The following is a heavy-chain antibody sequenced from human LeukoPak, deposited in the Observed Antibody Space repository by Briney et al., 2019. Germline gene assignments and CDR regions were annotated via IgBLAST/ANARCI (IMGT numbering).Heavy chain of an antibody. Sequence: GGSLRLSCAASGFALSINYMNWIRQAPGEGLEWVSSISSSGTQIYYADSVKGRFTISRDNAKNSLYLQMNSLRAEDTAVYYCVRSLGYSYFDYWGQGTLVAVSS. CDR2: ISSSGTQI. CDR3: VRSLGYSYFDY. V-gene: IGHV3-21*01. D-gene: IGHD7-27*01. CDR1: GFALSINY. J-gene: IGHJ4*02.